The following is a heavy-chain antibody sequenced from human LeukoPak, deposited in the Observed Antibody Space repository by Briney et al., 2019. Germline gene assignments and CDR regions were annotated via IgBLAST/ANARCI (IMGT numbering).Heavy chain of an antibody. CDR2: ISFDGNNR. V-gene: IGHV3-30-3*01. CDR1: GFTFISHT. Sequence: GGSLRLSCTASGFTFISHTMNWVRQAPGKGLEWVAVISFDGNNRYYADSVKGRFTISRDNSKNTVFLQMISLRAEDTAVYYCARDFRAEWLIYYGMDVWGQGTTVTVSS. D-gene: IGHD6-19*01. CDR3: ARDFRAEWLIYYGMDV. J-gene: IGHJ6*02.